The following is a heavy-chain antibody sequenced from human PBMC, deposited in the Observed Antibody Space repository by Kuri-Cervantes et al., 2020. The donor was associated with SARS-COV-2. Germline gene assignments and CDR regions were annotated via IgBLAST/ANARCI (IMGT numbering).Heavy chain of an antibody. CDR2: INPDGSYT. Sequence: GESLKISCAASGFTFSGHWIHWVRQAPGKGLVWVSRINPDGSYTNNADSVKGRFTISRDNAKNSLYLQMNSLRAEDTVVYYCAIGWEPQDYWGQGTLVTVSS. D-gene: IGHD1-26*01. CDR1: GFTFSGHW. CDR3: AIGWEPQDY. J-gene: IGHJ4*02. V-gene: IGHV3-74*01.